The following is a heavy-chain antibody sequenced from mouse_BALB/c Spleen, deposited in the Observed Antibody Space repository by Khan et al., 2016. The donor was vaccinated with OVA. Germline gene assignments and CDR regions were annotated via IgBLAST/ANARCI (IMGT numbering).Heavy chain of an antibody. Sequence: EVELVESGGDLVKPGGSLKLSCAASGFTFSDYGMSWVRQTPEKRLEWVATISSGGSFTYYLDNVKGRFTISRASAKNPLYLQMSSLRSEDTAMYYCARTPGYYGSNYFDQWGQGTSLTVSS. CDR1: GFTFSDYG. CDR3: ARTPGYYGSNYFDQ. D-gene: IGHD1-1*01. V-gene: IGHV5-9-3*01. CDR2: ISSGGSFT. J-gene: IGHJ2*03.